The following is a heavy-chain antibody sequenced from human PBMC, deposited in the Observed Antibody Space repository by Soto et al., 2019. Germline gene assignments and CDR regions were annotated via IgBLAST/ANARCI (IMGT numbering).Heavy chain of an antibody. CDR1: GGSISSYY. CDR2: VYYAGAT. D-gene: IGHD3-16*01. Sequence: PSETLSLTCTVSGGSISSYYWGWIRQPPGKGPEWIGYVYYAGATNYNPSLESRVTISPDTSRNQFSLNLRSVTAADTAVYYCARVMGDWGTYYYYYGMDVWGQGTTVTVSS. V-gene: IGHV4-59*01. J-gene: IGHJ6*01. CDR3: ARVMGDWGTYYYYYGMDV.